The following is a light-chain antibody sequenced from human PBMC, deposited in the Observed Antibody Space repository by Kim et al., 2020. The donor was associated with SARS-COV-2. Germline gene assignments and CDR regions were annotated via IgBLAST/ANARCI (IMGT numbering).Light chain of an antibody. V-gene: IGKV3-11*01. J-gene: IGKJ4*01. CDR1: QSIGGQ. CDR2: DTS. Sequence: WSPGEGATLFRRASQSIGGQLGWYQQKPGQAPRLLIFDTSNRAAGIPARFSGSGSETDFALTINSLEPEDFAIYFCQQRADWPLTFGGGTKVDIK. CDR3: QQRADWPLT.